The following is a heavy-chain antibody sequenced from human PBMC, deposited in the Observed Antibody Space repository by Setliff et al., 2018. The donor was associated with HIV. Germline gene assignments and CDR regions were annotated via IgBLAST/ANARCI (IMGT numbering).Heavy chain of an antibody. J-gene: IGHJ4*02. CDR1: GFLISGYT. Sequence: LSCSASGFLISGYTMHWVRQAPGKGLEYVSAINTIGSNTHYADSVEGRFTISRDNSKNELYLQMTGLRVEDTAVYYCVKDSNIWSYDYWGQGTLVTVSS. CDR3: VKDSNIWSYDY. V-gene: IGHV3-64D*09. CDR2: INTIGSNT. D-gene: IGHD6-13*01.